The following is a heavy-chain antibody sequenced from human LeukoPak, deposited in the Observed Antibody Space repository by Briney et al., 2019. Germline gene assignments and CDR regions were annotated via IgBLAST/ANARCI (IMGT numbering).Heavy chain of an antibody. CDR3: ARSSGVTIYNWFDP. CDR2: INPNSGGT. V-gene: IGHV1-2*06. D-gene: IGHD4-17*01. CDR1: GYTFTGYY. Sequence: ASVKVSCKASGYTFTGYYMHWVRQAPGQGLEWMGRINPNSGGTNYAQKFQGRVTMTRDTSISTAYMELSRLRSDDTAVYYCARSSGVTIYNWFDPWGQGTLVTVSS. J-gene: IGHJ5*02.